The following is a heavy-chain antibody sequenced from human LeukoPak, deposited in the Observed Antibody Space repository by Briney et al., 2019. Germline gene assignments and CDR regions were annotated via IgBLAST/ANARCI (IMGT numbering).Heavy chain of an antibody. CDR2: VNHSGYT. D-gene: IGHD4-17*01. V-gene: IGHV4-34*01. CDR1: GVSFSTYY. Sequence: SETLSLTCDVSGVSFSTYYWSWIRQSPEKGLEWIGEVNHSGYTNYNPSLKGRVTISVDTSKNQFSLKLSSVTAADTAVYYCARQLYGSDYWGQGTLVTVS. CDR3: ARQLYGSDY. J-gene: IGHJ4*02.